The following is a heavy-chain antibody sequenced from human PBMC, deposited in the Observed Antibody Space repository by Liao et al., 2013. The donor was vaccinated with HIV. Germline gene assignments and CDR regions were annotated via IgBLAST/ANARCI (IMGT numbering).Heavy chain of an antibody. CDR2: IYYSGST. CDR3: AREGYYDSSGYYWYFDL. J-gene: IGHJ2*01. V-gene: IGHV4-59*01. D-gene: IGHD3-22*01. CDR1: GGSISSYY. Sequence: QLQLQESGPGLVKPSETLSLTCTVSGGSISSYYWSWIRQPPGKGLEWIGYIYYSGSTNYNPSLKSRVTISVDTSKNQFSLKLSSVTAADTAVYYCAREGYYDSSGYYWYFDLWGRGTLVTVSS.